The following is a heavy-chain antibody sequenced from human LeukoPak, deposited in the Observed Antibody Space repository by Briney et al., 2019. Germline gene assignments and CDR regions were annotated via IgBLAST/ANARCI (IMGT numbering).Heavy chain of an antibody. J-gene: IGHJ4*02. V-gene: IGHV3-21*01. CDR1: GFTFSSYS. Sequence: PGGSLRLSCAASGFTFSSYSMNWVRQAPGKGLEWVSSISSSSSYIYYADSVKGRFTISRDNAKNSLYLQTTSLRAEDTAVYYCARTYYDILTGYYPTFDYWGQGTLVTVSS. D-gene: IGHD3-9*01. CDR2: ISSSSSYI. CDR3: ARTYYDILTGYYPTFDY.